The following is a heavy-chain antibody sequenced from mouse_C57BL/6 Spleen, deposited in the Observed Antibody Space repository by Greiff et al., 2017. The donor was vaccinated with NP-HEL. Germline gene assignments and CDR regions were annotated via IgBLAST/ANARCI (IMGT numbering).Heavy chain of an antibody. V-gene: IGHV1-26*01. CDR3: ARGGVFTTVPLAWFAY. J-gene: IGHJ3*01. D-gene: IGHD1-1*01. CDR2: INPNNGGT. Sequence: EVQLQQSGPELVKPGASVKISCKASGYTFTDYYMNWVKQSHGKSLEWIGDINPNNGGTSYNQKFKGKATLTVDKSSSTAYMELRSLTSEDSAVYYCARGGVFTTVPLAWFAYWGQGTLVTVSA. CDR1: GYTFTDYY.